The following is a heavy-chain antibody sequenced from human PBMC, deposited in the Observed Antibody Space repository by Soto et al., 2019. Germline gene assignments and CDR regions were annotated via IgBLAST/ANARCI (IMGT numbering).Heavy chain of an antibody. V-gene: IGHV1-18*01. D-gene: IGHD2-8*01. CDR2: ISAYNGNT. CDR1: GYTFTSYG. J-gene: IGHJ4*02. Sequence: ASVKVSCKASGYTFTSYGISWVRQAPGQGLEWMGWISAYNGNTNYAQKLRGRVTMTTDTSTSTAYMELRSLRSDDTAVYYCARVIGYALTRRFDDWGQGTLVTVSS. CDR3: ARVIGYALTRRFDD.